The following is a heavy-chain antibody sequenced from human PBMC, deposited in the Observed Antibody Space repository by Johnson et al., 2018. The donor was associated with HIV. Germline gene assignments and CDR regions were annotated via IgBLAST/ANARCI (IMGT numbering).Heavy chain of an antibody. V-gene: IGHV3-30*09. CDR1: GFTFSSYA. CDR2: ISYDGSNK. CDR3: ARVQPVGGSYHDAFDI. D-gene: IGHD1-1*01. Sequence: QEQLVESGGGVVQPGRSLRLSCAASGFTFSSYAMHWVRQAPGKGLEWVAVISYDGSNKYYADSVKGRFVISRDNSKNTLYLQMNSLRGEDTALYYCARVQPVGGSYHDAFDIWGQGTMVTVSS. J-gene: IGHJ3*02.